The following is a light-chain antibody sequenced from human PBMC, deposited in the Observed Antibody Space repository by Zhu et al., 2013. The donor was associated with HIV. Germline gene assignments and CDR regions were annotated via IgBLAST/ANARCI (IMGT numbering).Light chain of an antibody. Sequence: DIVMTQSPDSLTVSLGERATINCKSSQSVLYSSNGNNYLAWYQQKPGQPPKLLISWASARESGVPDRFSGSGSGTDFTLTISSLQAEDVAVYYCQQYYSVPQTFGQGTKVQI. V-gene: IGKV4-1*01. J-gene: IGKJ1*01. CDR1: QSVLYSSNGNNY. CDR3: QQYYSVPQT. CDR2: WAS.